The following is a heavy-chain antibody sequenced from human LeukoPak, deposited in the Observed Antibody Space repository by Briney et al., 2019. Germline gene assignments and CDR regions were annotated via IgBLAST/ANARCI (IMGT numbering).Heavy chain of an antibody. D-gene: IGHD2-2*01. CDR3: TSLFETN. Sequence: GGSLRLSCAASGFTFTKYAMSWVRQTPGKGLEWVSGVSAGGDATFYADYVKGRFTVSRDNFKNTMFLQVSSLRVEDTAVYYCTSLFETNWGQGTLVTVSS. CDR2: VSAGGDAT. V-gene: IGHV3-23*01. CDR1: GFTFTKYA. J-gene: IGHJ4*02.